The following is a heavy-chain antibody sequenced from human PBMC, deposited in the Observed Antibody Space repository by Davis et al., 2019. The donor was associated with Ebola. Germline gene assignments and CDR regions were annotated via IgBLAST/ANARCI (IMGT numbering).Heavy chain of an antibody. Sequence: GSLRLSCAASGFAFRSYGMHWVRQPPGKGLEWIGEINHSGSTNYNPSLKSRVTISVDTSKNQFSLKLSSVTAADTAVYYCARTAYYYGRDAFDIWGQGTMVTVSS. CDR3: ARTAYYYGRDAFDI. D-gene: IGHD3-10*02. V-gene: IGHV4-34*01. CDR1: GFAFRSYG. J-gene: IGHJ3*02. CDR2: INHSGST.